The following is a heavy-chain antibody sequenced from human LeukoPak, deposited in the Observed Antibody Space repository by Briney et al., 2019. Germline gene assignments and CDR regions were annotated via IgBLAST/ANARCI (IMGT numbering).Heavy chain of an antibody. D-gene: IGHD3-3*01. CDR3: ARDGITIFGVGTDHAFDI. J-gene: IGHJ3*02. CDR2: IWYDGSSK. CDR1: GFTFSSYG. V-gene: IGHV3-33*01. Sequence: GGSLRLSCAASGFTFSSYGMHWVRQAPGKGLEWVAVIWYDGSSKYYADSVKGRFTISRDNSKNTLYLQMNSLRAEDTAVYYCARDGITIFGVGTDHAFDIWGQGTMVTVSS.